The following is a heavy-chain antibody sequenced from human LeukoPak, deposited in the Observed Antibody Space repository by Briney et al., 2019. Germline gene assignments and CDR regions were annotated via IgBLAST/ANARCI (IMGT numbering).Heavy chain of an antibody. CDR3: ARTPPIVVVPAAIWDDYYYYGMDV. J-gene: IGHJ6*02. CDR2: IIPILCIA. D-gene: IGHD2-2*01. V-gene: IGHV1-69*02. Sequence: GASVKVSCKACGGTFRSYSISWVRQAPGQALEWMGRIIPILCIANYAQKLQGRVQDNEDKSTRRAYMELSSLRSEDTAVYYCARTPPIVVVPAAIWDDYYYYGMDVWGQGTTVTVSS. CDR1: GGTFRSYS.